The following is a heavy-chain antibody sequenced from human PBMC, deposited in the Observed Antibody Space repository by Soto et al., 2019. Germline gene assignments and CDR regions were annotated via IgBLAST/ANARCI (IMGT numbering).Heavy chain of an antibody. Sequence: ASVKVSCKASGYTFTGYYMHWVRQAPGQGPEWMGWINPNSGGSNYAQKFQVRVTMTRDTSTSTVYMELSRLRSDDTAVYYCARGPSHKWFDPWGQGTLVTVS. CDR1: GYTFTGYY. CDR3: ARGPSHKWFDP. V-gene: IGHV1-2*02. CDR2: INPNSGGS. J-gene: IGHJ5*02.